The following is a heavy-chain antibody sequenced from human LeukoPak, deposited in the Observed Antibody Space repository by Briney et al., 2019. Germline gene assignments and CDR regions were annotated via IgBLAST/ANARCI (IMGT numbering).Heavy chain of an antibody. CDR3: ARTPPRAVTTVFIFVC. D-gene: IGHD4-17*01. CDR2: TYYRSKLYN. V-gene: IGHV6-1*01. Sequence: SQTLSLTCAFSGYSVSSNSYDWNWIRQSPARGLEWLGRTYYRSKLYNDYAVSAKSRITFNADTSKNQFSLHLKSVTPEDTAVYYCARTPPRAVTTVFIFVCSGQGTPVT. CDR1: GYSVSSNSYD. J-gene: IGHJ4*02.